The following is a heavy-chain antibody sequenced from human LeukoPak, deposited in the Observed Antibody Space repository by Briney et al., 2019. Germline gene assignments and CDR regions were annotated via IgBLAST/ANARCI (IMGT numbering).Heavy chain of an antibody. V-gene: IGHV4-59*08. Sequence: SETLSLTCTVSGGSIGTYYWSWVRQSPGTGLEWIGYIYVTGTRYNPYLQSRVTISVDRSRNQFFLKMTSVTAADTAVYYCARHIGGGIEDMDIWGRGTKVTVSS. D-gene: IGHD3-16*02. CDR3: ARHIGGGIEDMDI. CDR1: GGSIGTYY. J-gene: IGHJ6*03. CDR2: IYVTGT.